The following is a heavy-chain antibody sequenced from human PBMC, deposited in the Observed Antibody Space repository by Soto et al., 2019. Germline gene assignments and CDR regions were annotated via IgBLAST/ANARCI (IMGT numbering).Heavy chain of an antibody. CDR3: ASHSSGWFLDY. D-gene: IGHD6-19*01. Sequence: LRLSCAASGFTFSSYGMHWVRQAPGKGLEWVAVISYDGSNKYYADSVKGRFTISRDNSKNTLYLQMNSLRAEDTAVYYCASHSSGWFLDYWGQGTLVTVSS. CDR2: ISYDGSNK. CDR1: GFTFSSYG. J-gene: IGHJ4*02. V-gene: IGHV3-30*03.